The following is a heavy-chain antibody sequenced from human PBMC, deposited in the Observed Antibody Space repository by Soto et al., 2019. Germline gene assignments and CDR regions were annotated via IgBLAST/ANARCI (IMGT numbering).Heavy chain of an antibody. D-gene: IGHD2-2*01. J-gene: IGHJ4*02. V-gene: IGHV3-64*01. Sequence: GGSLRLSCAASGFTFSSYAMHWVRQAPGKGLEYVSAISSNGGRTYYANSGKGRFTISRDNSKNTLYLQMGSLRAEDMAVYYCARVTYCSSTSCYFYFDYWGQGTLVTVSS. CDR3: ARVTYCSSTSCYFYFDY. CDR1: GFTFSSYA. CDR2: ISSNGGRT.